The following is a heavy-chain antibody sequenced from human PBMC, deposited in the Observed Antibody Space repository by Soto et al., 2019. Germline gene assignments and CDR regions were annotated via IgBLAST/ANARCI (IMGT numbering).Heavy chain of an antibody. V-gene: IGHV1-18*04. D-gene: IGHD2-21*01. J-gene: IGHJ6*04. CDR3: ARDVFCGGAPACPDMDV. Sequence: QVVLEQSGGEVKKPGASVKVSCKASGYTFSGYSITWVRQAPGQGLEWMGRISGYNGNTNYARTLRGRLTLTTDTSTRTAYMELRSLPSADPAVYYCARDVFCGGAPACPDMDVWGKGTTVTVSS. CDR2: ISGYNGNT. CDR1: GYTFSGYS.